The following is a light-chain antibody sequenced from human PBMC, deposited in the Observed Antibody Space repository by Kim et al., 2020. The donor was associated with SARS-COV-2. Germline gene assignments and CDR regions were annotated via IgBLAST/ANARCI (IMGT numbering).Light chain of an antibody. CDR3: QAWDSSTVV. CDR1: KLGDKY. V-gene: IGLV3-1*01. Sequence: SVSPGQTASITCSGDKLGDKYACWYQQKPGQSPVLVIYQDSKRPSGIPERFSGSNSGNTATLTISGTQATDEADYYCQAWDSSTVVFGGGTQLTV. J-gene: IGLJ2*01. CDR2: QDS.